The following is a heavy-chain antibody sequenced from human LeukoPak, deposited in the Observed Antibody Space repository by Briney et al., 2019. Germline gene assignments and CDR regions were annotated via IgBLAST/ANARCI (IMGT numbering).Heavy chain of an antibody. CDR1: GFTFSSYG. D-gene: IGHD3-3*01. CDR2: IWYDGSNK. CDR3: AKEGIYDRRHFDY. Sequence: GGSLRLSCAASGFTFSSYGMHWVRQAPGKGLEWVAVIWYDGSNKYYADSVKGRFTISRDNSKNTLYLQMNSLRAEDTAVYYCAKEGIYDRRHFDYWGQGTLVTVSS. J-gene: IGHJ4*02. V-gene: IGHV3-33*06.